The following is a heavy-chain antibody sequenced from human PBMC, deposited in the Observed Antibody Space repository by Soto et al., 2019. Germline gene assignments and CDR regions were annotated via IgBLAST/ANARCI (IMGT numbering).Heavy chain of an antibody. Sequence: SETLSLTCTVSGGSISSGDYYWSWIRQPPGKGLEWIGYIYYSGSTYYKPSLKSRVTISVDTSKNQLPLKLSSVTAADTAVYYCARDHYVYDILTGYGYYYGMDVWGQGTTVTVSS. CDR1: GGSISSGDYY. V-gene: IGHV4-30-4*01. J-gene: IGHJ6*02. CDR2: IYYSGST. D-gene: IGHD3-9*01. CDR3: ARDHYVYDILTGYGYYYGMDV.